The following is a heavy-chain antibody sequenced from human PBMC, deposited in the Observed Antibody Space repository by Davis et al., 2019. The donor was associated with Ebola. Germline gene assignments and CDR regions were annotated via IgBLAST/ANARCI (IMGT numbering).Heavy chain of an antibody. Sequence: GESLKISCAASGFTFSSYDMHWVRQATGKGLEWVSAIGTAGDTYYPCSVKGRFTISRENAKNSLYLQMNSLRAEDTAVYYCARDLGFNWFDPWGQGTLVTVSS. V-gene: IGHV3-13*01. CDR1: GFTFSSYD. J-gene: IGHJ5*02. CDR3: ARDLGFNWFDP. CDR2: IGTAGDT.